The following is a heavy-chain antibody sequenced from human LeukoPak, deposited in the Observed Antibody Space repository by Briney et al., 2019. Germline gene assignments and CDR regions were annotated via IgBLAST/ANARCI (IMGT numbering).Heavy chain of an antibody. V-gene: IGHV3-7*03. D-gene: IGHD2-2*01. CDR3: ARGRRRGVVPAATWFDP. J-gene: IGHJ5*02. CDR2: IKQDGSEK. Sequence: GGSLRLSCAASGFTLSMYWMNWVRQSPGKGLEWVADIKQDGSEKYYVDSVKGRFTISRDNAKNSLYLQMNSLRAEDTAAYYCARGRRRGVVPAATWFDPWGQGTLVTVSS. CDR1: GFTLSMYW.